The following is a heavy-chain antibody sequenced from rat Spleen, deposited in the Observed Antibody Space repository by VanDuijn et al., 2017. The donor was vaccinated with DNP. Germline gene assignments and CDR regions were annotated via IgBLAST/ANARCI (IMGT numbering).Heavy chain of an antibody. CDR3: AKDQDYRPDY. V-gene: IGHV5-31*01. CDR1: GLTFNNYW. J-gene: IGHJ2*01. CDR2: ITGSGGNT. Sequence: EVQLVESGGDLVQPGRSLKLSCVASGLTFNNYWMAWIRQVPGKGLEWVASITGSGGNTYHPDSVKGRFTISRENAENTVYQQMNSLRSEDTATYYGAKDQDYRPDYWGQGVMVTVSS. D-gene: IGHD1-1*01.